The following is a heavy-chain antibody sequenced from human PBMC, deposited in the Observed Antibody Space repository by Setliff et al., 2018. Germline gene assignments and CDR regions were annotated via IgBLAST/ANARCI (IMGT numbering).Heavy chain of an antibody. Sequence: GASVKVSCKASGFTLSEYYMHWVRQAPGQGLEWMGSINAKSGGTNYAQKFRGRIIITRDTSIATVYLELSGLQSDDTAIYFCVRCGGVRGVLYNWFDPWGQGTLVTV. CDR2: INAKSGGT. V-gene: IGHV1-2*02. J-gene: IGHJ5*02. CDR1: GFTLSEYY. CDR3: VRCGGVRGVLYNWFDP. D-gene: IGHD3-10*01.